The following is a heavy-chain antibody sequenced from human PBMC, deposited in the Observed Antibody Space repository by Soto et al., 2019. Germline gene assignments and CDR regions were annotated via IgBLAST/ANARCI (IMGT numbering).Heavy chain of an antibody. Sequence: QVQLQESGPGLVKPSQTLSLNCSVSGGSISSGSFYCSWIRQHPGKGLEWIGYIFYSGYTSYNPSLKSRVTMSVDTSKNPCSLKLNSVTAADTAVYYCTAHAAGTAYWGQGTLVTV. CDR1: GGSISSGSFY. V-gene: IGHV4-31*06. D-gene: IGHD6-13*01. CDR2: IFYSGYT. CDR3: TAHAAGTAY. J-gene: IGHJ1*01.